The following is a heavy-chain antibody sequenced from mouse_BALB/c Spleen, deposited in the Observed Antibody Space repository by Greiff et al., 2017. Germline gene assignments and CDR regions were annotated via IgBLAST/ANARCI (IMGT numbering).Heavy chain of an antibody. V-gene: IGHV3-6*02. CDR3: ARVYGNYDHYAMDY. J-gene: IGHJ4*01. D-gene: IGHD2-1*01. Sequence: EVQVVESGPGLVKPSQSLSLTCSVTGYSITSGYYWNWIRQFPGNKLEWMGYISYDGSNNYNPSLKNRISITRDTSKNQFFLKLNSVTTEDTATYYCARVYGNYDHYAMDYWGQGTSVTVSS. CDR2: ISYDGSN. CDR1: GYSITSGYY.